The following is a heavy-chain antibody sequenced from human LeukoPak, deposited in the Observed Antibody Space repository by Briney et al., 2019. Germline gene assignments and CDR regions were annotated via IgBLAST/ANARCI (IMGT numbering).Heavy chain of an antibody. CDR3: AREGGMYYDSSGYLAFDY. J-gene: IGHJ4*02. Sequence: ASVKVSCKASGYTFTSYGVSWVRQAPGQGLEWMGWISAYNGNTNYAQKLQGRVTMTTDTSTSTAYMELRSLRSDDTAGYYCAREGGMYYDSSGYLAFDYWGQGTLVTVSS. V-gene: IGHV1-18*01. CDR2: ISAYNGNT. D-gene: IGHD3-22*01. CDR1: GYTFTSYG.